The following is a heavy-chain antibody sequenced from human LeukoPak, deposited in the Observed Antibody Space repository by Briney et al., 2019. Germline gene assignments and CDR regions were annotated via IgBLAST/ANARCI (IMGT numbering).Heavy chain of an antibody. CDR3: ARVSSVAATLWADYYYYGMDV. CDR1: GFTFSSYS. J-gene: IGHJ6*02. V-gene: IGHV3-21*01. Sequence: GGSLRLSGAASGFTFSSYSMNWVRQAPGKGLEWVSSISSSSSYIYYADSVKGRFTISRDNAKNSLYLQMNSLRAEDTAVYYCARVSSVAATLWADYYYYGMDVWGQGTTVTVSS. CDR2: ISSSSSYI. D-gene: IGHD2-15*01.